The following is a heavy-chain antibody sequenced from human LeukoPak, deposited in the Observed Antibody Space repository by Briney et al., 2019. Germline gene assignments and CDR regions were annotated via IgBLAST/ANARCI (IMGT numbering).Heavy chain of an antibody. CDR2: IDWDDDK. CDR1: GFSLTTGGMR. V-gene: IGHV2-70*04. CDR3: ARISHFDWFFDY. J-gene: IGHJ4*02. Sequence: SGPTLVNPTQTLTLTCTFSGFSLTTGGMRVNWTRQPPGKALEWLARIDWDDDKFYSTSLRTRLTISKDTSKNQVVLTMTNMDPVDTATYYCARISHFDWFFDYWGQGILVTVSS. D-gene: IGHD3-9*01.